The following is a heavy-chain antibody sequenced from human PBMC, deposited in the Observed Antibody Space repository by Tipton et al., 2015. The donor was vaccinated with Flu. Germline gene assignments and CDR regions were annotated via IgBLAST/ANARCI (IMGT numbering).Heavy chain of an antibody. J-gene: IGHJ5*02. CDR1: GGFISSDY. Sequence: LSLTCTVSGGFISSDYWSWIRQPPGKGLEWIGYNSYSGNTNYNPSLKSRVTISLDTSKNQFSLKLTSVTAADTAVYYCARVGYCSGGSCYEYRWGRGTLVTVSS. CDR2: NSYSGNT. V-gene: IGHV4-59*01. D-gene: IGHD2-15*01. CDR3: ARVGYCSGGSCYEYR.